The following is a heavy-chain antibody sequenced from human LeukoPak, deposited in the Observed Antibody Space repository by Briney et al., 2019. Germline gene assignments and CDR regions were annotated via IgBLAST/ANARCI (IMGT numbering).Heavy chain of an antibody. Sequence: SETLSLTCTVSGGSFSSGGYYWTWIRQPPGKGLEWIGYIYHSGSTYYNPSLKSRVTISVDRSKNQFSLKLSSVTAADTAVYYCALGSVVPDYWGQGTLVTVSS. D-gene: IGHD2-2*01. V-gene: IGHV4-30-2*01. CDR3: ALGSVVPDY. J-gene: IGHJ4*02. CDR2: IYHSGST. CDR1: GGSFSSGGYY.